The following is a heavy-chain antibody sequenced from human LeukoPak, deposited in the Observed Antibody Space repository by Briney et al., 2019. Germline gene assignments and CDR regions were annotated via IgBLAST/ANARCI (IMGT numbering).Heavy chain of an antibody. D-gene: IGHD3-22*01. V-gene: IGHV3-49*04. J-gene: IGHJ4*02. CDR1: GYTFGDYG. Sequence: GGSLRLSCTTSGYTFGDYGMSWVRQAPGKGLEWVSFIRSRVYGRTTEYAASVKGRFTISRDDSKSIAYLQMNSLKTEDTAVYFCAKDGDGYYFDYWGQGTLVTVSS. CDR2: IRSRVYGRTT. CDR3: AKDGDGYYFDY.